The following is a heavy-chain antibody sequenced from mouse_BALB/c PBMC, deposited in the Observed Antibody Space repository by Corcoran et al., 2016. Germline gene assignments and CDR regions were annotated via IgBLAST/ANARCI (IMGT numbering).Heavy chain of an antibody. CDR1: GYTFTDYN. Sequence: EVQLQQSGPELVKPGASVKISCKASGYTFTDYNMHWVKQSHGKSLEWIGYIYPYNGGTGYNQKFKSKATLTVDNSSSTAYMELRSLTSEDSAVDYCARARDSSGSFAYWGQGTLVTVSA. V-gene: IGHV1S29*02. CDR2: IYPYNGGT. D-gene: IGHD3-2*01. J-gene: IGHJ3*01. CDR3: ARARDSSGSFAY.